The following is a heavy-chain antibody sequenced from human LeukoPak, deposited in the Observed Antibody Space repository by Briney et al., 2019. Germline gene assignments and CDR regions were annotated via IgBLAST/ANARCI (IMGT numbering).Heavy chain of an antibody. CDR1: GFTFSSYS. CDR2: ITGSSGSI. Sequence: GGSLRLSCTASGFTFSSYSMNWVRQAPGKGLEWLSYITGSSGSIYCADSVKGRFTISRDNAKNSLYLQMNSLRDEDTAVYYCASSFGHLDHWGQGTLVTVSS. V-gene: IGHV3-48*02. CDR3: ASSFGHLDH. J-gene: IGHJ4*02. D-gene: IGHD5-18*01.